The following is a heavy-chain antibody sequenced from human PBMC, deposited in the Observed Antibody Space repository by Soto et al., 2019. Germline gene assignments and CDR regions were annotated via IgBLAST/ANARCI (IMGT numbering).Heavy chain of an antibody. V-gene: IGHV1-69*13. CDR3: ARVHEYGGNSAAFDA. Sequence: QVHLVQSGAEVKKPGSSVKVSCKYSGGTFRTESINWVRQAPGQGLEWMGGILPFFGTADYAPRLQGRVTITADVATTTAYLELSSLTSQDTAGYFCARVHEYGGNSAAFDAWGQGTMVTVSS. CDR1: GGTFRTES. D-gene: IGHD4-17*01. J-gene: IGHJ3*01. CDR2: ILPFFGTA.